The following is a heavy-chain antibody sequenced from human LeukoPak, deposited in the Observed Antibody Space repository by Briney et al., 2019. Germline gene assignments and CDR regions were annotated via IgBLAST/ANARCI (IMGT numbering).Heavy chain of an antibody. V-gene: IGHV4-30-4*01. CDR3: ASTLVLRFLEWLPDYFDY. Sequence: PSETLSLTCTVSGGSISSGDYYWSWIRQPPGKGLEWIGYIYYSGSTYYNPSLKSRVTISVDTSKNQFSLKLSSVTAADTAVYYCASTLVLRFLEWLPDYFDYWGQGTLVTVSS. CDR1: GGSISSGDYY. D-gene: IGHD3-3*01. J-gene: IGHJ4*02. CDR2: IYYSGST.